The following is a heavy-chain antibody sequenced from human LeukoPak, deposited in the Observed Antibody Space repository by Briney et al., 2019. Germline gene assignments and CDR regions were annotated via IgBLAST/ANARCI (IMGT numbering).Heavy chain of an antibody. CDR2: IIPIFGTA. CDR3: ALDSSSTVDY. Sequence: GASVKVSCKASGGTFSSYAISWVRQAPGQGLEWMGRIIPIFGTANYAQKFQGRVAIITDESMSTAYMELSSLRSEDTAVYYCALDSSSTVDYWGQGTLVTVSS. J-gene: IGHJ4*02. V-gene: IGHV1-69*05. CDR1: GGTFSSYA. D-gene: IGHD6-6*01.